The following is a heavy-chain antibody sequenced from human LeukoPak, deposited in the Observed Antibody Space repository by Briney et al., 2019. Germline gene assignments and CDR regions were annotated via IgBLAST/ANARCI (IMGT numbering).Heavy chain of an antibody. J-gene: IGHJ5*01. CDR1: GFTFNNYA. Sequence: GGSLRLSCAASGFTFNNYAMSWVRQAPGKGLEWVSAISASGGTTYYADSVKGRFTISRDNSENTWFLQMNSLRAEDTAVYYCAKEPREYCSSTSCPNWFDSWGQGTLVTVSS. D-gene: IGHD2-2*01. CDR2: ISASGGTT. CDR3: AKEPREYCSSTSCPNWFDS. V-gene: IGHV3-23*01.